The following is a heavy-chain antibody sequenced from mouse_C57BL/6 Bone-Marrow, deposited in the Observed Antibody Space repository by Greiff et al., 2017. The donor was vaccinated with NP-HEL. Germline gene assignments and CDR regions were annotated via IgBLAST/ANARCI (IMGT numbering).Heavy chain of an antibody. J-gene: IGHJ3*01. CDR3: ASPYCHGFAY. D-gene: IGHD6-1*01. V-gene: IGHV5-6*01. CDR1: GFTFSSYG. CDR2: ISSGGSYT. Sequence: EVHLVESGGDLVKPGGSLTLSCAASGFTFSSYGMSWVRQTPDKRLEWVAIISSGGSYTYYPDIVKGRFTISRDNAKNTLYLQMGSLKSEDSAVYYCASPYCHGFAYWGQGTLVTVSA.